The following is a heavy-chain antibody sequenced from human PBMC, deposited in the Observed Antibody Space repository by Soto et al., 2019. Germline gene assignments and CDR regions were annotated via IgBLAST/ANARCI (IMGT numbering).Heavy chain of an antibody. Sequence: GGSLRLSCAASGFTFSGSAMHWVRQASGKGLEWVGRIRSKANSYATAYAASVKGRFTISRDDSKNTAYLQMNSLKTEDTAVYYCTRRVTIFGVVIDYWGQGTLVTVSS. D-gene: IGHD3-3*01. J-gene: IGHJ4*02. CDR2: IRSKANSYAT. CDR1: GFTFSGSA. CDR3: TRRVTIFGVVIDY. V-gene: IGHV3-73*01.